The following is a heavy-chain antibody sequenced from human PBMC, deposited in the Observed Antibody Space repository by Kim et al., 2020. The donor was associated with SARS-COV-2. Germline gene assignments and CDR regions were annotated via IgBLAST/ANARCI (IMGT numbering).Heavy chain of an antibody. D-gene: IGHD3-3*01. V-gene: IGHV1-18*01. CDR2: ISAYNGNT. J-gene: IGHJ6*02. CDR1: GYTFTSYG. CDR3: ARELYYDFWSGPNYYYYYYGMDV. Sequence: ASVKVSCKASGYTFTSYGISWVRQAPGQGLEWMGWISAYNGNTNYAQKLQGRVTMTTDTSTSTAYMELRSLRSDDTAVYYCARELYYDFWSGPNYYYYYYGMDVWGQGTTVTVSS.